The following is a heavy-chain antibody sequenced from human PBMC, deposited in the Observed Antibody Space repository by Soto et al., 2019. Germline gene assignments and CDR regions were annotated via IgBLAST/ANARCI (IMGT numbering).Heavy chain of an antibody. V-gene: IGHV4-31*03. Sequence: QVQLQESGPGLVKPSQTLSLTCTVSGGSISSGGYYWSWIRQHPGKGLEWIGYIYYSGSTYYNPSLKSRVTISVDTSKNQFSLKLSSVTAADTAVYYCARDSRVFGVVISSGYYYGMDVWGQGTTVTVSS. CDR2: IYYSGST. CDR3: ARDSRVFGVVISSGYYYGMDV. CDR1: GGSISSGGYY. J-gene: IGHJ6*02. D-gene: IGHD3-3*01.